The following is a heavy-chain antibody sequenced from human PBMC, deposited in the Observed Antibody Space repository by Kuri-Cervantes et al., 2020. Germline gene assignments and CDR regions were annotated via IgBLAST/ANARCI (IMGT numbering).Heavy chain of an antibody. D-gene: IGHD3-10*01. CDR2: ISSSSSYI. J-gene: IGHJ3*02. V-gene: IGHV3-21*01. Sequence: GESLQISCAASGFTFSSYSMNWVRQAPGKGLEWVSSISSSSSYIYYADSVKGRFTISRDNAKNSLYLQMNSLRAEDTAVYYCARVKWFGEYAFDIWGQGTMVTVSS. CDR1: GFTFSSYS. CDR3: ARVKWFGEYAFDI.